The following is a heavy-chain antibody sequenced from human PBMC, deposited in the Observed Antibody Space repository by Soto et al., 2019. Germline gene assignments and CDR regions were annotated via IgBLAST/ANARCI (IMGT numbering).Heavy chain of an antibody. CDR1: GDSISSTTHY. Sequence: SETLSLTCTVSGDSISSTTHYWGWIRQAPGKGLEWIGSIYYSGSTYFNPSLKSRVTISEDTSNNQISLKLSFLTAADTAVYYCAIYAVGIAVYGTGYYFDYWCQGTLFTVS. CDR3: AIYAVGIAVYGTGYYFDY. V-gene: IGHV4-39*01. CDR2: IYYSGST. D-gene: IGHD6-13*01. J-gene: IGHJ4*02.